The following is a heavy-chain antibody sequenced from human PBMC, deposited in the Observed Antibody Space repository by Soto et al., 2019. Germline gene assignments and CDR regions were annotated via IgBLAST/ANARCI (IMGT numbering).Heavy chain of an antibody. CDR1: GGSFSTYY. D-gene: IGHD3-10*01. V-gene: IGHV4-59*01. CDR3: ARDAYYYGSGSSYYYGMDV. Sequence: QVQLQESGPGLVKPSETLSLTCTVSGGSFSTYYWNGIRQPPGKGLEGIGYIYDSGSTNYNPSVKSRVTISVDTSKNQFSLKLSSVTAADTAVYYCARDAYYYGSGSSYYYGMDVWGQGTTVTVSS. CDR2: IYDSGST. J-gene: IGHJ6*02.